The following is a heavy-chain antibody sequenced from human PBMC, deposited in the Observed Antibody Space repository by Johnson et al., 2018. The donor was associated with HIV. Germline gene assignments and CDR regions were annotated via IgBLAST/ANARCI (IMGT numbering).Heavy chain of an antibody. D-gene: IGHD2-15*01. CDR3: SKFVGYCSGGGCYTPGDI. CDR1: GFTVSTNY. CDR2: ISSSGSTI. Sequence: QVQLVESGGGVVQPGGSLRLSCAASGFTVSTNYMSWVRQAPGKGLEWVSYISSSGSTIYYADSVKGRFTISRDNAQNSLYLQMNSLRAEDTAVYYCSKFVGYCSGGGCYTPGDIWGQGTMVTVSS. J-gene: IGHJ3*02. V-gene: IGHV3-11*01.